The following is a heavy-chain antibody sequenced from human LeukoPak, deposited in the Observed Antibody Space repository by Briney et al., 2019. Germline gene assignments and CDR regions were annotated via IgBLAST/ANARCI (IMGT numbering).Heavy chain of an antibody. V-gene: IGHV1-18*01. Sequence: GASMKVSCTASGYTFTSYGISWVRQAPGQGLEWMGWISAYNGNTNYAQKLQGRVTMTTDTSTSTACMELRSLRSDDTAVYYCARKLSSTSCNGDYWGQGTLVTVSS. CDR1: GYTFTSYG. D-gene: IGHD2-2*01. CDR2: ISAYNGNT. J-gene: IGHJ4*02. CDR3: ARKLSSTSCNGDY.